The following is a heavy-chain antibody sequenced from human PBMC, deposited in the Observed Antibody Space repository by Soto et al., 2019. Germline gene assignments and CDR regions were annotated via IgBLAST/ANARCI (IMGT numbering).Heavy chain of an antibody. CDR1: GFTFSSHA. D-gene: IGHD1-26*01. CDR2: IGGRGRDT. V-gene: IGHV3-23*01. J-gene: IGHJ3*01. CDR3: PILGGTYYAFDA. Sequence: EVQLLESGGGLVQPGGSLRLSCAASGFTFSSHAMGWVRQAPGQGLEWVSAIGGRGRDTYYADSMKGRFTISRDNSMNTLSLQVNGLRAEDTAVYYCPILGGTYYAFDAWGQGTLVTVS.